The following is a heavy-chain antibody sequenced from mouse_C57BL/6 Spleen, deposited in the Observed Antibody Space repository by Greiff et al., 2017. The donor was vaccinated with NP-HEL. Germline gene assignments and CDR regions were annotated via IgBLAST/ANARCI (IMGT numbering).Heavy chain of an antibody. V-gene: IGHV1-81*01. CDR3: AREGITTGAYAMDY. CDR2: IYPRSGNT. CDR1: GYTFTSYG. D-gene: IGHD1-1*01. J-gene: IGHJ4*01. Sequence: VQLQQSGAELARPGASVKLSCKASGYTFTSYGISWVKQRTGQGLEWIGEIYPRSGNTYYNEKFKGKATLTADKSSSTAYMELRSLTSEDSAVYFCAREGITTGAYAMDYWGQGTSVTVSS.